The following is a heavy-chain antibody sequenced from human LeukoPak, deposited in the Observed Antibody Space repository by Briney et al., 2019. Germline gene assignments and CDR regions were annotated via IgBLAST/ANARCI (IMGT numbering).Heavy chain of an antibody. CDR1: GGTFSNYT. Sequence: ASVKVSCKASGGTFSNYTISWVRQAPGQGLEWMGWISAYNGNTNYAQKLQGRVTMTTDTSTSTAYMELRSLRSDDTAVYYCARVGFWSGYYSAGEFDYWGQGTLVTVSS. V-gene: IGHV1-18*01. D-gene: IGHD3-3*01. CDR3: ARVGFWSGYYSAGEFDY. CDR2: ISAYNGNT. J-gene: IGHJ4*02.